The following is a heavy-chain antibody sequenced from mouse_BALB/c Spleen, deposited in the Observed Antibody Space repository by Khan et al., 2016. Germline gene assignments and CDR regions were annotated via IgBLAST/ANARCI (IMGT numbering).Heavy chain of an antibody. Sequence: QVQLKQSGAELMKPGVSVKISCKTSGYTFSTFWIEWAKERPGHGLEWIGEILPGSGSTNYNEKFKGKATFTAEASAKIAHMQLSSLTSEDSAVYYCARGACWGQGTLVTVSA. CDR2: ILPGSGST. J-gene: IGHJ3*01. V-gene: IGHV1-9*01. CDR1: GYTFSTFW. CDR3: ARGAC.